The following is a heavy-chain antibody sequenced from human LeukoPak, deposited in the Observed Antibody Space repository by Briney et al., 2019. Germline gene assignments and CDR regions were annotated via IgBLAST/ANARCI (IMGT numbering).Heavy chain of an antibody. D-gene: IGHD4-17*01. CDR2: ISSNGGST. V-gene: IGHV3-64*02. J-gene: IGHJ4*02. CDR1: GFTFDDYA. Sequence: GGSLRLSCAASGFTFDDYAMHWVRQAPGKGLEYVSAISSNGGSTYYADSVKGRFTISRDNSKNTLYLQMGSVRAEDMAVYYCARGHYGDYSSYFDYWGQGTLVTVSS. CDR3: ARGHYGDYSSYFDY.